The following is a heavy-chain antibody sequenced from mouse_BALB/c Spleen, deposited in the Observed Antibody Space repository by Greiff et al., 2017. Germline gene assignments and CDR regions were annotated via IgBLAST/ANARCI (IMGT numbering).Heavy chain of an antibody. CDR1: GFNIKDTY. CDR2: IDPANGNT. J-gene: IGHJ1*01. V-gene: IGHV14-3*02. D-gene: IGHD2-13*01. CDR3: ARIYYGGYFDV. Sequence: VQLKESGAELVKPGASVKLSCTASGFNIKDTYMHWVKQRPEQGLEWIGRIDPANGNTKYDPKFQGKATITADTSSNTAYLQLSSLTSEDTAVYYCARIYYGGYFDVWGAGTTVTVSS.